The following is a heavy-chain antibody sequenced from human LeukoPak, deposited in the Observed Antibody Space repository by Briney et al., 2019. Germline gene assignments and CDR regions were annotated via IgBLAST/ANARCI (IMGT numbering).Heavy chain of an antibody. J-gene: IGHJ4*02. CDR2: INPSGGTT. D-gene: IGHD2-2*01. Sequence: GASVKVSCKASGYIFTSYYMHWVRQAPGQGLEWMGVINPSGGTTSYAQKFQGRVTMTRDTSTSTVYMELSSLRSEDTAVYYCARVSPSAMGSDYWGQGTLVTVSS. CDR3: ARVSPSAMGSDY. CDR1: GYIFTSYY. V-gene: IGHV1-46*01.